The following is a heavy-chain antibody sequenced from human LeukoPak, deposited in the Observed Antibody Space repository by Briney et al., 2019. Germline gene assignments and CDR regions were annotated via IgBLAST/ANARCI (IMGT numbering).Heavy chain of an antibody. V-gene: IGHV1-46*01. Sequence: ASVKVSCKASGYTFTSYYMHWVRQAPGQGLEWMGIINPSGGSTSYAQKFQGRVTMTRDTSKNQFSLKLSSVTAADTAVYYCARDPNYYDSSGRGRYFDYWGQGTLVTVSS. CDR3: ARDPNYYDSSGRGRYFDY. J-gene: IGHJ4*02. D-gene: IGHD3-22*01. CDR2: INPSGGST. CDR1: GYTFTSYY.